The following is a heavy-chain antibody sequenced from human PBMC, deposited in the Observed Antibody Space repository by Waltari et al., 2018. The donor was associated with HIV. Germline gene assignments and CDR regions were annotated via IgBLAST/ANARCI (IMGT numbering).Heavy chain of an antibody. Sequence: QVQLVQSGAEVKKPGASVKVSCTVSGHTIRVLSMHWVRQVPGKGLEWMGNFDPEDDETIYAQKFQGRVTMTEDTSSDTAYMELSSLTSGDTAVYYCATDFSGMVRAYSYYSLDVWGQGTTVTVSS. CDR3: ATDFSGMVRAYSYYSLDV. D-gene: IGHD3-10*01. CDR1: GHTIRVLS. J-gene: IGHJ6*02. V-gene: IGHV1-24*01. CDR2: FDPEDDET.